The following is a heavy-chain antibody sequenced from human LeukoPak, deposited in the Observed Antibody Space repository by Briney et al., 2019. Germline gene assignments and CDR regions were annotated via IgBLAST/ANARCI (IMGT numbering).Heavy chain of an antibody. D-gene: IGHD2/OR15-2a*01. CDR2: INRDGSST. CDR3: ARVGNSGYCFDH. J-gene: IGHJ4*02. CDR1: GFTFSSYW. Sequence: GGSLRLSCAASGFTFSSYWMHWVRQAPGKGLVWVSRINRDGSSTSYADSVKGRFTISRDNAKNTLYLQMNSLRAEDTAVYYCARVGNSGYCFDHWGEGTLVTVSS. V-gene: IGHV3-74*01.